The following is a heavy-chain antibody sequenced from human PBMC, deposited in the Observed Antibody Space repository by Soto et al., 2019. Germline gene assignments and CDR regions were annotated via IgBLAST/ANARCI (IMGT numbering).Heavy chain of an antibody. Sequence: GGSLRLSCAASDFTFSSYGIHCVRQAPGKGLEWVAVISYDGSNKQYGDSVKGRLTMSRDNSKNTVHLQMSSLRVEDTAVYYCAKDTYYHDSSGYYVFDYWGQGTLVTVSS. CDR2: ISYDGSNK. D-gene: IGHD3-22*01. CDR1: DFTFSSYG. CDR3: AKDTYYHDSSGYYVFDY. V-gene: IGHV3-30*18. J-gene: IGHJ4*01.